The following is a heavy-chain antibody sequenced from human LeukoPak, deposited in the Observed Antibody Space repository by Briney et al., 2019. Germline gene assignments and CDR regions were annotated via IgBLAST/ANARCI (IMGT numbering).Heavy chain of an antibody. CDR2: INHSGST. J-gene: IGHJ6*03. D-gene: IGHD2-21*02. Sequence: SETLSLTCAVCGGSFSGYYWSWIRQPPGKGLEWIGEINHSGSTNYNPSLKSRVTISVDTSKNQFSLKLSSVTAADTAVYYCARLTARDYYYMDVWGKGTTVTVSS. V-gene: IGHV4-34*01. CDR3: ARLTARDYYYMDV. CDR1: GGSFSGYY.